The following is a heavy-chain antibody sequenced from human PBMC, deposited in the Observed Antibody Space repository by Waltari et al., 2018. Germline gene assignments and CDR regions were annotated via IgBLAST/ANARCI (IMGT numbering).Heavy chain of an antibody. CDR1: GGTFSSYA. J-gene: IGHJ5*02. CDR2: IIPSFGKA. D-gene: IGHD3-10*01. Sequence: QVQLVQSGAEVKKPGSSVKVSCKASGGTFSSYAISWVRQAPGQGLEWRGGIIPSFGKANYAQKFQGRVMITADESTSTAYMELSSLRAEDTAVYYCARDRGDGYHHRFDPWGQGTLVTVSS. V-gene: IGHV1-69*12. CDR3: ARDRGDGYHHRFDP.